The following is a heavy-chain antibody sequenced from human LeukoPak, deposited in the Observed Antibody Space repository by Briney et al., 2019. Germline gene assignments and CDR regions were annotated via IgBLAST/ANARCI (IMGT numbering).Heavy chain of an antibody. D-gene: IGHD3-10*01. CDR2: ISGGGGST. V-gene: IGHV3-23*01. CDR3: AKGAIWFGEVFDY. Sequence: PGGSLRHSCAASGFTFSGSAMSWGRQAPGEGLEWGPAISGGGGSTYYADSVKGRFTISRDNSKNTLYLQMNSLRAEDTAVYYCAKGAIWFGEVFDYWGQGALVTVSS. CDR1: GFTFSGSA. J-gene: IGHJ4*02.